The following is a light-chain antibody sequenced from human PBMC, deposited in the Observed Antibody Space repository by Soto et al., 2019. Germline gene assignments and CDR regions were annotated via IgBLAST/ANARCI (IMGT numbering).Light chain of an antibody. Sequence: DIQMTQSPSTLSASVGDRVTITCRASQSISSWLASYQQKPGKAPKLLIYNTSNLETGFPSRFSGSGSGTEFTLTISSLQPDDFETYYCQQYNDFLLTFGPGTTVDIK. V-gene: IGKV1-5*03. CDR3: QQYNDFLLT. J-gene: IGKJ3*01. CDR1: QSISSW. CDR2: NTS.